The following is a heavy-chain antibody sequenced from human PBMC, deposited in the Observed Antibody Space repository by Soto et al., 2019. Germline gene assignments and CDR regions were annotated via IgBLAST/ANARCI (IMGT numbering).Heavy chain of an antibody. Sequence: EVQLLESGGGLVQPGGSLRLSCAASGFTFSSYAMSWVRQAPGKGLEWVSAISGSGGSTYYADSVKGRFTISRDNTKNSLYLQMNSLRAEDTAVYYCARDKGYDVLTGYFYFYGMDVWGQWTTVTVSS. CDR1: GFTFSSYA. D-gene: IGHD3-9*01. V-gene: IGHV3-23*01. CDR2: ISGSGGST. CDR3: ARDKGYDVLTGYFYFYGMDV. J-gene: IGHJ6*02.